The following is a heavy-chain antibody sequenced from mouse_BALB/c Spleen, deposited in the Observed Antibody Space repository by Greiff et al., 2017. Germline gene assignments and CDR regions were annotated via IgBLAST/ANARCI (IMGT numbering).Heavy chain of an antibody. V-gene: IGHV1-4*01. CDR1: GYTFTSYT. CDR2: INPSSGYT. Sequence: VKLMESGAELARPGASVKMSCKASGYTFTSYTMHWVKQRPGQGLEWIGYINPSSGYTNYNQKFKDKATLTADKSSSTAYMQLSSLTSEDSAVYYCARFFYDVYLAWFAYWGQGTLVTVSA. CDR3: ARFFYDVYLAWFAY. J-gene: IGHJ3*01. D-gene: IGHD2-3*01.